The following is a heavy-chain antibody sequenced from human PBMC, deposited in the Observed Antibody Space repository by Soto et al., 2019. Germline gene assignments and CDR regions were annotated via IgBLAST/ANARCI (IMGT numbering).Heavy chain of an antibody. V-gene: IGHV3-21*01. CDR2: ISSSSSYI. Sequence: PGGSLRLSCAASGFTFSSYSMNWVRQAPGKGLEWVSSISSSSSYIYYADSVKGRFTISRDNAKNSLYLQMNSLRAEDTAVYYCAREGAGRTTGTGYGMDVWGQGTTVTVSS. CDR3: AREGAGRTTGTGYGMDV. J-gene: IGHJ6*02. CDR1: GFTFSSYS. D-gene: IGHD1-1*01.